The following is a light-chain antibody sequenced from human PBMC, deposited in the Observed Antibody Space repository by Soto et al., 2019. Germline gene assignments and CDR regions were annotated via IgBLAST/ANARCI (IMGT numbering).Light chain of an antibody. V-gene: IGKV1-5*01. Sequence: DIQMTQSPSMLSASVGDRVTIACRASQSIRRWLAWYQQKPGKAPKLLIFDASTLESGVPSRFSGRGSETEFTLTISSLQPDHFATYYCQQYNSYSPATFGQGTKVEI. CDR3: QQYNSYSPAT. CDR2: DAS. CDR1: QSIRRW. J-gene: IGKJ1*01.